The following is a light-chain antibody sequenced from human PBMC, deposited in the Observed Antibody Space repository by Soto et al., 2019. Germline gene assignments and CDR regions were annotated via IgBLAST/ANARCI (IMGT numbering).Light chain of an antibody. CDR2: AAS. CDR3: QQCYSSPRT. CDR1: QSITTY. J-gene: IGKJ1*01. V-gene: IGKV1-39*01. Sequence: DIQKTQSASTLSASVGDRVTITCRASQSITTYVNWYQQKLGKAPTLLIYAASSLQSGVPSRFSGSGSGTDFTPTISSLQPEDFATYLCQQCYSSPRTFGQGTKV.